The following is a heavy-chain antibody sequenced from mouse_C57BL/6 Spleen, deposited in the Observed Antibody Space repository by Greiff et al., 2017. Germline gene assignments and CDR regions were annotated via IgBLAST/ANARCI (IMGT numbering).Heavy chain of an antibody. D-gene: IGHD1-1*01. CDR2: ISYDGSN. CDR1: GYSITSGYY. V-gene: IGHV3-6*01. CDR3: AREGYYGSSYAWCAY. J-gene: IGHJ3*01. Sequence: EVQLVESGPGLVKPSQSLSLTCSVTGYSITSGYYWNWIRQFPGNKLEWMGYISYDGSNNYNPSLKNRISITRDTSKNQIFLKLNSVTTEDTATYYCAREGYYGSSYAWCAYWGQGTLVTVSA.